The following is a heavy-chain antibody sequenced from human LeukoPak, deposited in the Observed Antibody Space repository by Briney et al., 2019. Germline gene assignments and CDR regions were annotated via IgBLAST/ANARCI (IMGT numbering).Heavy chain of an antibody. CDR1: GFTFSSYA. CDR2: ISSNGGST. Sequence: AGGSLRLSCAASGFTFSSYAMHWVHQAPGKGLEYVSAISSNGGSTYYANSVKGRFTISRDNSKNTLYLQMGSLRAEDMAVYYCARVVGDYGAFDTWGQGTMVTVSS. V-gene: IGHV3-64*01. D-gene: IGHD4-17*01. CDR3: ARVVGDYGAFDT. J-gene: IGHJ3*02.